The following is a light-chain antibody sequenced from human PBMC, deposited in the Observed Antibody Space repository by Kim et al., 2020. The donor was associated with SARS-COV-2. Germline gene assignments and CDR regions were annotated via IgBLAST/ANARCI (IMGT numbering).Light chain of an antibody. CDR2: AIS. J-gene: IGKJ2*01. CDR3: QQYGRSPYT. Sequence: LSPGERATLSCRASQSLRGSSLAWYQQIPGQAPRLLISAISTRATGIPDRFSGSGSGTDFTLTMSRLEPEDFAVYYCQQYGRSPYTFGQGTKLEI. CDR1: QSLRGSS. V-gene: IGKV3-20*01.